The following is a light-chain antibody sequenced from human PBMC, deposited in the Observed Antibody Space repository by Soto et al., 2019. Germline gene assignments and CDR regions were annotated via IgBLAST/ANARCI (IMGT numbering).Light chain of an antibody. V-gene: IGKV1-39*01. J-gene: IGKJ4*01. Sequence: DIHMTHSPSSLSASVVYIFTIICRASKSISTYLNWYQQKPGKAPKLLIYAASSLQSGVPSRFSGSGSGTDFTLTISSLQPEDFATYYCQQSYSTPFTFGGGTKVDIK. CDR2: AAS. CDR3: QQSYSTPFT. CDR1: KSISTY.